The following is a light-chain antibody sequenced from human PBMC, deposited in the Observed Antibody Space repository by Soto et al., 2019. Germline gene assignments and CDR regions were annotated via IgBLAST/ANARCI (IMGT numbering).Light chain of an antibody. CDR1: SSDVGGYNY. CDR2: DVS. CDR3: NSYTSSSTLVI. J-gene: IGLJ2*01. V-gene: IGLV2-14*01. Sequence: QSALTQPASVSGSPGQSITISCTGTSSDVGGYNYVSWYQQHPGKAPKLMIYDVSNRPSGVSNHFSASKSGNTASLTISGLQAEDEADYYCNSYTSSSTLVIFGGGTKLTVL.